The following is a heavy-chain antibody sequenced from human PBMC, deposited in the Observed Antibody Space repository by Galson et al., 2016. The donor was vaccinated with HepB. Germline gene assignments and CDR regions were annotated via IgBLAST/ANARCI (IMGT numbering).Heavy chain of an antibody. Sequence: ETLSLTCTVSGGSIDSSGYYWSWIRQHPGKGLEWVSAFSGGNTKYADSVKGRFTISGDNSKNTVYLQMNSLRVEDTAVYYCATRVITMIRGVVDYWGQGTLVTVSS. CDR1: GGSIDSSGYY. CDR3: ATRVITMIRGVVDY. D-gene: IGHD3-10*01. J-gene: IGHJ4*02. V-gene: IGHV3-53*01. CDR2: FSGGNT.